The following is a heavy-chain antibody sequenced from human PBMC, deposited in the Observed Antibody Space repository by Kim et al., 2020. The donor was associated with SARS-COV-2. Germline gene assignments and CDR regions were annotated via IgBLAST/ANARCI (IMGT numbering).Heavy chain of an antibody. CDR1: GFTFSSYA. V-gene: IGHV3-30-3*01. CDR2: ISYDGSNK. CDR3: ARESPSSDFWSGYPQDF. J-gene: IGHJ4*01. Sequence: GGSLRLSCAASGFTFSSYAMHWVRQAPGKGLEWVAVISYDGSNKYYADSVKGRFTISRDNSKNTLYLQMNSLRAEDTAVYYCARESPSSDFWSGYPQDF. D-gene: IGHD3-3*01.